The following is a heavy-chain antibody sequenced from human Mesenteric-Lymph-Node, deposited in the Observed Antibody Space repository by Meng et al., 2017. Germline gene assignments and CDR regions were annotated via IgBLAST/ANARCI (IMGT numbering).Heavy chain of an antibody. CDR1: GFTFSSYA. Sequence: GGSLRLSCAASGFTFSSYAMHWVRQAPGKGLEWVAVIPYDGSNKYYADSVKGRFTISRDNSKNTLYLQMNSLRAEDTAVYYCARASYYDILTGYSALGYWGQGTLVTVSS. D-gene: IGHD3-9*01. CDR3: ARASYYDILTGYSALGY. CDR2: IPYDGSNK. J-gene: IGHJ4*02. V-gene: IGHV3-30*04.